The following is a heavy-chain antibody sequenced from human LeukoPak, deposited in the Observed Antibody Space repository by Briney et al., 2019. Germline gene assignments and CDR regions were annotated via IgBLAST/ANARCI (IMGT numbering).Heavy chain of an antibody. CDR3: AKDWDDSSGWSNLYYYYGMDV. V-gene: IGHV3-23*01. CDR1: GFTFSSYA. Sequence: GGSLRLSCAASGFTFSSYAMSWVRQAPGKGLEWVSAISGSGGSTYHADSVKGRFTISRDNSKNTLYLQMNSLRAEDTAVYYCAKDWDDSSGWSNLYYYYGMDVWGQGTTVTVSS. CDR2: ISGSGGST. J-gene: IGHJ6*02. D-gene: IGHD6-19*01.